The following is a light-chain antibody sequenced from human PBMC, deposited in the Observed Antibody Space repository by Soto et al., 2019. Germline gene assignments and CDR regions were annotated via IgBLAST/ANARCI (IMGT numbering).Light chain of an antibody. CDR3: QHRASWPLT. Sequence: EIVLTQSPATLSLSPGERATLSCRASQSVYIYLAWYQQKPGQAPRLLIYDASIRATGIPDRFSGSGSGTDFTLTFGSLEPDDFAVYYCQHRASWPLTFGGGTKLEI. CDR1: QSVYIY. CDR2: DAS. J-gene: IGKJ4*01. V-gene: IGKV3-11*01.